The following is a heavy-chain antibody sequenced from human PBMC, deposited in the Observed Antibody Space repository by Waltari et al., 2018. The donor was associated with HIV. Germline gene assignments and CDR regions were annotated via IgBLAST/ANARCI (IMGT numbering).Heavy chain of an antibody. CDR2: ISPSRST. J-gene: IGHJ5*01. V-gene: IGHV4-34*01. CDR1: GGSFSGYY. Sequence: QMQLQQGGAGPLKPSETLSLTCAVHGGSFSGYYWSGSRQPPGKGLEWLGEISPSRSTKYNPSLKSRVTISVDTSKNQFSLRLKSVTAADTAVFYCASRGAPTPVTTDSWGQGTLVIVSS. D-gene: IGHD4-17*01. CDR3: ASRGAPTPVTTDS.